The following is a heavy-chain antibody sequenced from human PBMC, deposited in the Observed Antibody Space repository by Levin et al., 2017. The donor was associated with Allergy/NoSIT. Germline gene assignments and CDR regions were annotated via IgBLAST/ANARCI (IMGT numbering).Heavy chain of an antibody. D-gene: IGHD3-9*01. CDR3: AKLLRYFDWLLPDAFDI. J-gene: IGHJ3*02. V-gene: IGHV4-34*01. CDR2: INHSGST. Sequence: SCAVYGGSFSGYYWSWIRQPPGKGLEWIGEINHSGSTNYNPSLKSRVTISVDTSKNQFSLKLSSVTAADTAVYYCAKLLRYFDWLLPDAFDIWGQGTMVTVSS. CDR1: GGSFSGYY.